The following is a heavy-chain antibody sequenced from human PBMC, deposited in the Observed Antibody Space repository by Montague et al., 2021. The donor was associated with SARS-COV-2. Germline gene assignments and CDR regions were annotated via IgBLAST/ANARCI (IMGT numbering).Heavy chain of an antibody. D-gene: IGHD3-10*01. CDR1: GGSISSTSYY. CDR2: ISYSGST. V-gene: IGHV4-39*01. J-gene: IGHJ3*02. CDR3: ARHITGSGNAFDI. Sequence: SETLSLTCTVSGGSISSTSYYWGWIRQPPGKGLEWIGSISYSGSTYYKSSLMSRVTISVDTSKNQFSLRLSSVTAADTAVYYCARHITGSGNAFDIWGQGTMVTVSS.